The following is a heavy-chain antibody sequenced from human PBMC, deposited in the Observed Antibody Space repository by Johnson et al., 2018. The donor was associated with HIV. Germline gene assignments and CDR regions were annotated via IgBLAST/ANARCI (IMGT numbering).Heavy chain of an antibody. CDR3: ARERQAVVAFDI. CDR2: INQDGSQK. Sequence: VQLVESGGGVVRPGGSLRLSCEASGFSFDDYGMSWVRQAPGKGLEWVATINQDGSQKYYVDSVKGRFTISRDNAKNSLYLQMNSLRAEDTAVYYCARERQAVVAFDIWGQGTMVTVSS. D-gene: IGHD2-21*01. V-gene: IGHV3-7*03. J-gene: IGHJ3*02. CDR1: GFSFDDYG.